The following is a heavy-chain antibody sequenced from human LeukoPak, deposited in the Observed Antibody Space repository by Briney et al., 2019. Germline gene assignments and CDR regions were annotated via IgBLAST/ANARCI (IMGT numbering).Heavy chain of an antibody. J-gene: IGHJ4*02. Sequence: GGSLRLSCAASGFSFSSQWMSWVRQAPGKGPEWVASIKQDGSEKFYVDSVKGRFTISRDNAKNSLYLQMNSLRVEDTAIYHCARAGYWGQGTLVTVSS. CDR3: ARAGY. CDR1: GFSFSSQW. V-gene: IGHV3-7*01. CDR2: IKQDGSEK.